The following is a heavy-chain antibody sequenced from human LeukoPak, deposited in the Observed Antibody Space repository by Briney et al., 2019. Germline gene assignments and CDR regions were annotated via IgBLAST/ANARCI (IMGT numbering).Heavy chain of an antibody. CDR2: IRYDGSNK. V-gene: IGHV3-30*02. CDR1: GFTFSSYG. J-gene: IGHJ3*02. CDR3: AKERWEYDFWSGYPSYDAFDI. D-gene: IGHD3-3*01. Sequence: GGSLSLSCAASGFTFSSYGMHWVREAPGKGLEGVAFIRYDGSNKYYADSVKGRFTISRDNSKNTLYLQMNRLRSEDTAVYYCAKERWEYDFWSGYPSYDAFDIWGQGTMVTVSS.